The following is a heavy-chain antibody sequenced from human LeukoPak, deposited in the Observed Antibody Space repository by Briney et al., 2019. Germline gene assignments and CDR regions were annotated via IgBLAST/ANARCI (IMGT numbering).Heavy chain of an antibody. Sequence: ASVKVSCKASGYTFTDSAIHWVRQAPGQGLEWMGWINPGNSNTKYSPKFQYRVTITRDTSASTAYMELISLTSEDTAVYYCAARPGIEVAGFDFWGQGTLVTVSS. D-gene: IGHD6-19*01. J-gene: IGHJ4*02. V-gene: IGHV1-3*01. CDR2: INPGNSNT. CDR3: AARPGIEVAGFDF. CDR1: GYTFTDSA.